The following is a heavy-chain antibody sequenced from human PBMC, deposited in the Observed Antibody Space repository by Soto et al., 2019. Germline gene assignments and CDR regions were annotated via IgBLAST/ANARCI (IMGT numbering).Heavy chain of an antibody. V-gene: IGHV3-23*01. CDR3: AKTSDAVAGGNWFDP. CDR2: ISGSGGST. D-gene: IGHD6-19*01. Sequence: GGSLRLSCAASGFTFSSYAMSWVRQAPGKRLEWVSAISGSGGSTYYADSVKGRFTISRDNSKNTLYLQMNSLRAEDTAVYYCAKTSDAVAGGNWFDPWGQGTLVTVSS. J-gene: IGHJ5*02. CDR1: GFTFSSYA.